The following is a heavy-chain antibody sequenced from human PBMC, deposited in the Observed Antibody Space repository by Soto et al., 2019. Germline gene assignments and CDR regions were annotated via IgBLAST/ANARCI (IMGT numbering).Heavy chain of an antibody. CDR1: GFTLITYG. CDR3: ARDLAGGGNPIDY. V-gene: IGHV3-33*01. Sequence: QVQLVESGGGVVQPGRSLRLSCAASGFTLITYGMYWVRQAPGKGLEWVAVIWYDGSKEYYADSVKGRFTISRDNAKNTMYRQMNSLRAEDTAVYYCARDLAGGGNPIDYWGQGTLVTVSS. D-gene: IGHD2-15*01. J-gene: IGHJ4*02. CDR2: IWYDGSKE.